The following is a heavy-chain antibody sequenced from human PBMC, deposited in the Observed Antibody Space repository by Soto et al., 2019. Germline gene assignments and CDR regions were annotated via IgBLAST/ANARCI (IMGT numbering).Heavy chain of an antibody. CDR3: ARGWIDYYYGTDV. Sequence: EVQLVESGGGLVQPGGSLRLSCAASGFTFSNYWMNWVRQAPGKGLEWVANIKQDGSEKYYVDSVKGRINISRDNAKNALYQQKNSLRAEDTAVYYCARGWIDYYYGTDVWGQGTTVTVSS. J-gene: IGHJ6*02. CDR1: GFTFSNYW. CDR2: IKQDGSEK. D-gene: IGHD1-1*01. V-gene: IGHV3-7*04.